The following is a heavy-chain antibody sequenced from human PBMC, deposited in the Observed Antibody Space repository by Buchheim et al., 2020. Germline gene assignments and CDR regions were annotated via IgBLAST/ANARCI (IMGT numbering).Heavy chain of an antibody. CDR3: ARGGQVATIIDNWFDP. CDR2: IVPVFGTT. D-gene: IGHD5-24*01. V-gene: IGHV1-69*06. J-gene: IGHJ5*02. CDR1: GGTFSTSS. Sequence: QLQLVQSGAELKKPGSSVKVSCKASGGTFSTSSIIWVRQAPGQGLEYVGGIVPVFGTTKCAPRFRGRVTITADKSTSVAYMELSSLRFEDMAVYYCARGGQVATIIDNWFDPWGQGT.